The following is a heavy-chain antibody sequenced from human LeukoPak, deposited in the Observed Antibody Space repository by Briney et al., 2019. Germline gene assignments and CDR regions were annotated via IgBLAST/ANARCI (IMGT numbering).Heavy chain of an antibody. CDR2: INHSGST. CDR1: GGSFSGYY. V-gene: IGHV4-34*01. CDR3: ARAVGAYSGYDH. D-gene: IGHD5-12*01. J-gene: IGHJ4*02. Sequence: SETLSLTCAVYGGSFSGYYWSWIRQPPGKGLEWIGEINHSGSTNYNPSLKSRVTMSVDTSKNQFSLKLSSVTAADTAVYYCARAVGAYSGYDHWGQGTLVTVSS.